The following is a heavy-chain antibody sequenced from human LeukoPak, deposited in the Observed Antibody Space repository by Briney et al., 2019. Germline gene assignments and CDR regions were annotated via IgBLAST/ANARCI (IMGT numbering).Heavy chain of an antibody. CDR3: ARLSSLGYFDY. J-gene: IGHJ4*02. D-gene: IGHD7-27*01. CDR2: IIPIFGTA. Sequence: APVKVSCKASGGTFSSYAISWVRQAPGQGLEWMGGIIPIFGTANYAQKFQGRVTITADKSTSTAYMELSSLRSEDTAVYYCARLSSLGYFDYWGQGTLVTVSS. V-gene: IGHV1-69*06. CDR1: GGTFSSYA.